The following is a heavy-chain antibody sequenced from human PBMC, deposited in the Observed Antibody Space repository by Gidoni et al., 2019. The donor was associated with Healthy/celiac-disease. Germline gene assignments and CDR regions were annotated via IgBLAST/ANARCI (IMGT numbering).Heavy chain of an antibody. J-gene: IGHJ6*02. D-gene: IGHD2-2*02. CDR2: IIPIFGTA. CDR1: GGTFSSYA. V-gene: IGHV1-69*01. Sequence: QVQLVQSGAEVKKPGSSVKVSCQAPGGTFSSYAISWVRQAPGQGLEWMGGIIPIFGTANYAQKFQGRVTITADESTSTAYMELSSLRSEDTAVYYCARDCGSSTSCYTGQATINPYGMDVWGQGTTVPVSS. CDR3: ARDCGSSTSCYTGQATINPYGMDV.